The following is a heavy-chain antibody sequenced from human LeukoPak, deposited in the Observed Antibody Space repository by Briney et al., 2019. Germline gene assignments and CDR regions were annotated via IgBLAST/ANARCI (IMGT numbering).Heavy chain of an antibody. J-gene: IGHJ4*02. CDR1: GGTFISYA. V-gene: IGHV1-69*04. CDR2: IIPIFGIA. D-gene: IGHD3-22*01. Sequence: ASVKVSCKASGGTFISYAISWVRQAPGQGLEWMGRIIPIFGIANYAQKFQGRVTITADKSTSTAYMELSSLRSEDTAVYYCAREDDSSGITFDYWGQGTLVTVSS. CDR3: AREDDSSGITFDY.